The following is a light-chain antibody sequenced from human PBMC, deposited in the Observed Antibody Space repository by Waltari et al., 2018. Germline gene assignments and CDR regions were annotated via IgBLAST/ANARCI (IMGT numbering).Light chain of an antibody. CDR3: QQSYSTPPT. CDR1: QSISSY. V-gene: IGKV1-39*01. CDR2: AAS. Sequence: DIQMTQSPSSLSASVGEKVTITCRASQSISSYLNWYQQKPGKAPKLLIYAASSLQSGVPSRFSSSGSGTDFTLTISSLQPEDFATYYCQQSYSTPPTFGQGTRLEIK. J-gene: IGKJ5*01.